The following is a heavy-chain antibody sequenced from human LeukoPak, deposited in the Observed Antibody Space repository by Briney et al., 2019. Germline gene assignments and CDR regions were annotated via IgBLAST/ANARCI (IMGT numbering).Heavy chain of an antibody. V-gene: IGHV3-48*02. Sequence: GGSLRLSCAASGFTFSSYSMNWVRQAPGKGLEWVSYISSSSSTIYYADSVKGRFTISRDKAKNSLFLQMNSLRDDDTAVYYCARGNDYDSSGYINWFGPWGQGTLVTVSS. CDR1: GFTFSSYS. CDR2: ISSSSSTI. D-gene: IGHD3-22*01. CDR3: ARGNDYDSSGYINWFGP. J-gene: IGHJ5*02.